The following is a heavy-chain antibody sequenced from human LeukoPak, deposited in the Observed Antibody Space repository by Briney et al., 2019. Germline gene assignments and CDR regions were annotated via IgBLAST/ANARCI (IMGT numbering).Heavy chain of an antibody. CDR2: ISGSGGST. J-gene: IGHJ6*02. V-gene: IGHV3-23*01. D-gene: IGHD3-10*01. CDR1: GFTFSSYA. CDR3: AKDRSGGDYYYYGMDV. Sequence: GGSLRLSCAASGFTFSSYAMSWVRQAPGKGLEWVSAISGSGGSTYYADSVKGRFTISRDNSKNTLYLQMNSLRAEDTAVYYCAKDRSGGDYYYYGMDVWGQGTTVTVSS.